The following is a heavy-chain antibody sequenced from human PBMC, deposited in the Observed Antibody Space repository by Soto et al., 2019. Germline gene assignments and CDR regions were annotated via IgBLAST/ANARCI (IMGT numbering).Heavy chain of an antibody. V-gene: IGHV1-69*01. CDR3: ARARLSNGDPNIYFFYGLDV. CDR1: GDMFRNSA. J-gene: IGHJ6*02. Sequence: QVQLVQSGAEVKRPGSSVKVSCKAFGDMFRNSAFTWVRQAPGQGLAWMGVIIPLFRKTDVAQKFQGRVNLTADESTSSLYMEVSSLTSEDTAVYYCARARLSNGDPNIYFFYGLDVWGQGTTITVSS. D-gene: IGHD3-10*01. CDR2: IIPLFRKT.